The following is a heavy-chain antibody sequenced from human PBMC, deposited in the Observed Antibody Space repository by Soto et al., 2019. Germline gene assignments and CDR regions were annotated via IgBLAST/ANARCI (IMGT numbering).Heavy chain of an antibody. CDR1: GGTFSSYA. D-gene: IGHD6-13*01. J-gene: IGHJ4*02. V-gene: IGHV1-69*13. CDR2: IIPIFGTA. CDR3: AAGAGYSSSWYSVY. Sequence: GASVKVSCKASGGTFSSYAISWVRQAPGQGLEWMGGIIPIFGTANYAQKFQGRVTITADESTSTAYMELSSLRSEDTAVYYCAAGAGYSSSWYSVYWGQGTLVTVS.